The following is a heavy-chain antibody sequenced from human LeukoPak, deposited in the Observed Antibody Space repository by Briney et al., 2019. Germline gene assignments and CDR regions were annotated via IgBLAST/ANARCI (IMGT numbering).Heavy chain of an antibody. CDR1: GGSFSGYY. CDR2: INHSGST. V-gene: IGHV4-34*01. Sequence: SETLSLTCAVYGGSFSGYYWSWIRQPPGKGLEWIGEINHSGSTNYNPSLKSRVTISVDTSKNQFSLKLSSVTAADTAVYYCARSYGSWYGMDVWGQGTTVTVSS. J-gene: IGHJ6*02. D-gene: IGHD6-13*01. CDR3: ARSYGSWYGMDV.